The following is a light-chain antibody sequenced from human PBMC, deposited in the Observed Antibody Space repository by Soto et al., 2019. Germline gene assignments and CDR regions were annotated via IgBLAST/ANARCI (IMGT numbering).Light chain of an antibody. J-gene: IGKJ1*01. V-gene: IGKV3-15*01. Sequence: EIVLTQSPATLSVSPGERATLSCRASQSVSRDLAWYQQKPGQAPRLLIYGASTRAPSIPARFSGSGSGTDFTLTISSLQSEDFAVYYCQQYDKWPTWTFGQATKVENK. CDR1: QSVSRD. CDR2: GAS. CDR3: QQYDKWPTWT.